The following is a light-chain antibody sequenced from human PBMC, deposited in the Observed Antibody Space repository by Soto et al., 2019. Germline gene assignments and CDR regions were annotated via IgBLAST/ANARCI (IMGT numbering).Light chain of an antibody. V-gene: IGLV1-51*01. J-gene: IGLJ2*01. Sequence: QSVLAQPPPVSSAPGQKGTLSCSGNSSTVGGNYVSWYQVLPQTAPKLLIYDNHKRHSGIPDRFSGSKSGTSATLGITDLQTGDEAEYYCGTWDISLDTVVFGGGTKVTVL. CDR2: DNH. CDR1: SSTVGGNY. CDR3: GTWDISLDTVV.